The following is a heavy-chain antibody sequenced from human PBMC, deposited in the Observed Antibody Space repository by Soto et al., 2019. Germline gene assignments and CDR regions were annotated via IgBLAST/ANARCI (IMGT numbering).Heavy chain of an antibody. D-gene: IGHD3-10*01. CDR1: GGTFSSYA. J-gene: IGHJ6*02. CDR3: ARGTGSHNNYYGMDV. CDR2: IIPIFGTA. V-gene: IGHV1-69*13. Sequence: ASVKVSCKASGGTFSSYAISWVRQAPGQGLEWMGGIIPIFGTANYAQKFQGRVTITADESTSTAYMELSSLRSEDTAVYYCARGTGSHNNYYGMDVWGQGTTVTVSS.